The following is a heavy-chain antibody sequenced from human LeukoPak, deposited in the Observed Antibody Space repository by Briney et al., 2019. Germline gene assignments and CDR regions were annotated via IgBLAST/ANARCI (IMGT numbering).Heavy chain of an antibody. CDR2: ISHEGSNQ. V-gene: IGHV3-30*03. D-gene: IGHD6-13*01. J-gene: IGHJ4*02. CDR1: GFSFGSYG. Sequence: GRSLRLSCAASGFSFGSYGIHWVRQTPGKGLEWVAVISHEGSNQYYADSVKGRFTISRDNSKNMVYLQMNSLRPEDTAVYYCARDPRYSQLTYWGQGTLVTVSS. CDR3: ARDPRYSQLTY.